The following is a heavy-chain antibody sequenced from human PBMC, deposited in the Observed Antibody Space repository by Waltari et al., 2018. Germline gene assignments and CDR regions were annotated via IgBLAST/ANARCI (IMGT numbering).Heavy chain of an antibody. J-gene: IGHJ4*02. CDR1: GGSISSSSYY. D-gene: IGHD1-26*01. V-gene: IGHV4-39*01. CDR2: IYYSGST. CDR3: ASILPSRNSGSLDY. Sequence: QLQLQESGPGLLKPSETLSLTCTVSGGSISSSSYYWGWIRQPPGKGLEWIGRIYYSGSTADTPSLKSRVTISVDTSKNQFSLKLSSVTAADTAVYYCASILPSRNSGSLDYWGQGTLVTVSS.